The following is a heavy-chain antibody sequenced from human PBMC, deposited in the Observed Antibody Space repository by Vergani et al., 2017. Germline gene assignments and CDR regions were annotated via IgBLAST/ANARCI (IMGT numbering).Heavy chain of an antibody. CDR2: ISYDGSNK. CDR3: AKDQGGSGWNFDY. CDR1: GFTFSSYA. Sequence: QVQLVESGGGVVQPGRSLRLSCAAPGFTFSSYAMHWVRQAPGKGLEWVAVISYDGSNKYYADSVKGRFTISRDNSKNTLYLQMNSLRAEDTAVYYCAKDQGGSGWNFDYWGQGTLVTVSS. D-gene: IGHD6-19*01. J-gene: IGHJ4*02. V-gene: IGHV3-30*01.